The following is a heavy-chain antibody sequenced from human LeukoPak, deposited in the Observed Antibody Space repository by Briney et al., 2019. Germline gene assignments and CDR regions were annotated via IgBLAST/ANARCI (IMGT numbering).Heavy chain of an antibody. CDR1: GGSVSSGRYY. Sequence: SETLSLTCTVSGGSVSSGRYYWSWIRQPPGKGLEWIGYIYYSGSTNYNPSLRSRVTISLDTSKNQFSLKLGSVFATDTAVYYCARGGRSAMVSFDYWGQGTLVTVSS. CDR2: IYYSGST. CDR3: ARGGRSAMVSFDY. D-gene: IGHD5-18*01. V-gene: IGHV4-61*01. J-gene: IGHJ4*02.